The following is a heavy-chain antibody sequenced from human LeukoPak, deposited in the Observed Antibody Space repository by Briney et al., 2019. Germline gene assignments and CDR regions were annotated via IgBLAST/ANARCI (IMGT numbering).Heavy chain of an antibody. D-gene: IGHD3-22*01. V-gene: IGHV4-39*01. CDR1: GGSISSSSYY. J-gene: IGHJ4*02. CDR3: ARRLVQYYYDSSGYYTTPYYFDY. Sequence: PSETLSLTCTVSGGSISSSSYYWGLIRQPPGKGLEWIGSIYYSGSTYYNPSLKSRVTISVDTSKNQFSLKLSSVTAADTAVYYCARRLVQYYYDSSGYYTTPYYFDYWGQGTLVTVSS. CDR2: IYYSGST.